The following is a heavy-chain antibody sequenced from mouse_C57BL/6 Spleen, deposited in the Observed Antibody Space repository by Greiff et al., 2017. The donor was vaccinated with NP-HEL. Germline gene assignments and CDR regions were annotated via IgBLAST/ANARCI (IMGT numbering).Heavy chain of an antibody. J-gene: IGHJ1*03. CDR3: ARERSTVVADWYFDV. V-gene: IGHV5-4*01. CDR1: GFTFSSYA. CDR2: ISDGGSYT. Sequence: EVQGVESGGGLVKPGGSLKLSCAASGFTFSSYAMSWVRQTPEKRLEWVATISDGGSYTYYPDNVKGRFTISRDNAKNNLYLQMSHLTSEDTAMYYCARERSTVVADWYFDVWGTGTTVTVSS. D-gene: IGHD1-1*01.